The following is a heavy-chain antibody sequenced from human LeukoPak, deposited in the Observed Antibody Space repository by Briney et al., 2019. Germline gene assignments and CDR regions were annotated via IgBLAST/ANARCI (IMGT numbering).Heavy chain of an antibody. V-gene: IGHV1-69*05. CDR2: IIPIFGTA. CDR1: GYTFTGYY. D-gene: IGHD3-9*01. J-gene: IGHJ4*02. CDR3: ARDYPDGGGGRYFDWLPVF. Sequence: SVKVSCKASGYTFTGYYMHWVRQAPGQGLEWMGGIIPIFGTANYAQKFQGRVTITTDESTSTAYMELSSLRSEDTAVYCCARDYPDGGGGRYFDWLPVFWGQGTLVTVSS.